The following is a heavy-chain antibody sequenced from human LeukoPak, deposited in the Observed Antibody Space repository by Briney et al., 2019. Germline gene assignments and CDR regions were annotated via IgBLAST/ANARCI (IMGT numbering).Heavy chain of an antibody. D-gene: IGHD6-19*01. Sequence: GGSLRLSCAASGFTFSTYRMNWVRQAPGKGLEWVSDISSGSSTIYYADSVKGRFTISRDNTKNSLYLQMNSLRAEDTAVYYCARDWNSSGRFAFDIWGQGTMVTVSS. J-gene: IGHJ3*02. V-gene: IGHV3-48*04. CDR3: ARDWNSSGRFAFDI. CDR1: GFTFSTYR. CDR2: ISSGSSTI.